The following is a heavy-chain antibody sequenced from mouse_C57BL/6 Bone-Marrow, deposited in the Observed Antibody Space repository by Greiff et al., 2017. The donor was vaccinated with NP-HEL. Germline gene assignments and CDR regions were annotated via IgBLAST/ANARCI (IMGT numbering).Heavy chain of an antibody. CDR3: ARVITTGWYFDV. D-gene: IGHD1-1*01. V-gene: IGHV1-76*01. CDR1: GYTFTDYY. J-gene: IGHJ1*03. CDR2: IYPGSGNT. Sequence: VQLQQSGAELVRPGASVKLSCKASGYTFTDYYINWVKQRPGQGLEWIARIYPGSGNTYYNEKFKGKATLTAEKSSSTAYMQLSSLTSEDSAVYFCARVITTGWYFDVWGTGTTVTVSS.